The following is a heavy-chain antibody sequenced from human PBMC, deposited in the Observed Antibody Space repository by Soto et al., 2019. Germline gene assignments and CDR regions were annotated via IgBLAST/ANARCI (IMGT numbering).Heavy chain of an antibody. J-gene: IGHJ4*02. CDR2: ISGSGGST. Sequence: GGSLRLSCAASGFTFSSYAMSWVRQAPGKGLEWVSAISGSGGSTYYADSVKGRFTISRDNSKNTLYMQMNSVRDEDTAIYYCAKDLALYDFVWGSYRYLWDYWGQGTLVTVSS. CDR3: AKDLALYDFVWGSYRYLWDY. D-gene: IGHD3-16*02. V-gene: IGHV3-23*01. CDR1: GFTFSSYA.